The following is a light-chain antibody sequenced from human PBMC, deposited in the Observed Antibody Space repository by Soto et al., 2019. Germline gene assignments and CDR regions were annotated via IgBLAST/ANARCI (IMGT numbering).Light chain of an antibody. J-gene: IGKJ2*01. CDR3: QQYSCYSSFT. V-gene: IGKV1-5*01. Sequence: DIQMNQSPSTLSASVGDRVTITCRASQGISSWLAWYQQKPGKAPQVLIYDASSLESGVLSRFSGSGSGTEFSLTISSLQPDDFAAYYCQQYSCYSSFTFGQGTKLEIK. CDR1: QGISSW. CDR2: DAS.